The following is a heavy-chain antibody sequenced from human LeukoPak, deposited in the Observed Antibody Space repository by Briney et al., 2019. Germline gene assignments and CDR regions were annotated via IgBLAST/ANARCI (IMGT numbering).Heavy chain of an antibody. CDR1: GGTFSSYA. CDR2: IIPIFGTA. Sequence: ASVKVSCKASGGTFSSYAISWVRQAPGQGLEWMGGIIPIFGTANYAQKFQGRVTITTDESTSTAYMELSSLRSEDTAVYYCARGIENRTGGFDYWAQEPLVTVSS. D-gene: IGHD1-14*01. J-gene: IGHJ4*02. CDR3: ARGIENRTGGFDY. V-gene: IGHV1-69*05.